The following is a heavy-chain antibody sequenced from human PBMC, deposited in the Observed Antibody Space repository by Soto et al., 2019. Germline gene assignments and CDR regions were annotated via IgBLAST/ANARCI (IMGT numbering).Heavy chain of an antibody. Sequence: PGGSLRLSCEGSGFSFSLYWMSWVRQAPGKGLEWVANIKRDGSEQYYADSVKGRFTISRDNAKNSLFLEINSLKAEDTAVYYCARDKTTYDRVSGEDLWGPGTLVTVSS. V-gene: IGHV3-7*03. CDR3: ARDKTTYDRVSGEDL. J-gene: IGHJ5*02. CDR1: GFSFSLYW. CDR2: IKRDGSEQ. D-gene: IGHD3-9*01.